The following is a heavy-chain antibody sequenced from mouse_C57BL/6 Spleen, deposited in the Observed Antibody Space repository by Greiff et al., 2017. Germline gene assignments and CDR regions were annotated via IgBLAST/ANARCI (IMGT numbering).Heavy chain of an antibody. D-gene: IGHD1-1*01. Sequence: VQLQQSGPELVKPGASVKIPCKASGYTFTDYNMDWVKQSHGKSLEWIGDIHPNNGGTIYNQKFKGKATLTVDKSSSTAYMELRSLTSEDTAVYYCARDSSHWYFDVWGTGTTVTVSS. V-gene: IGHV1-18*01. CDR1: GYTFTDYN. J-gene: IGHJ1*03. CDR2: IHPNNGGT. CDR3: ARDSSHWYFDV.